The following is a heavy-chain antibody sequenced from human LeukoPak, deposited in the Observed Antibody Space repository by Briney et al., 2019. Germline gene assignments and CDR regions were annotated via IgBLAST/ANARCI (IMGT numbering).Heavy chain of an antibody. CDR1: GFTFSSYA. Sequence: PGGSLRLSCAASGFTFSSYAMSWVRQAPGKGLEWVSAISGSGGSTYYADSVKGRFTISRDNSKNTLYLQMNSLRTEDTAVYYCAKGSRAYGELLYLFDYWGQGTLVTVSS. CDR3: AKGSRAYGELLYLFDY. J-gene: IGHJ4*02. D-gene: IGHD3-10*01. CDR2: ISGSGGST. V-gene: IGHV3-23*01.